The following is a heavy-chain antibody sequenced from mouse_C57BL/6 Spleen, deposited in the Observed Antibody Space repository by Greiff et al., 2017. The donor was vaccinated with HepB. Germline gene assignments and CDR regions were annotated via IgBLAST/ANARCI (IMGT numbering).Heavy chain of an antibody. V-gene: IGHV1-69*01. J-gene: IGHJ4*01. CDR2: IDPSDSYT. Sequence: VKLQQPGAELVMPGASVKLSCKASGYTFTSYWMHWVKQRPGQGLEWIGEIDPSDSYTNYNQKFKGKSTLTVDKSSSTAYMQLSSLTSEDSAVYYCARWLLPFYAMDYWGQGTSVTVSS. D-gene: IGHD2-3*01. CDR3: ARWLLPFYAMDY. CDR1: GYTFTSYW.